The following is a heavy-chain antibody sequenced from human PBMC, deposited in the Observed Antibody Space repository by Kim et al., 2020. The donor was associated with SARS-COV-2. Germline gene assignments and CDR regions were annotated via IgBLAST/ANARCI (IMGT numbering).Heavy chain of an antibody. CDR3: ARGNVDDFWSGLGYYYGMDV. Sequence: GGSLRLSCAASGFTVSSNYMSWVRQAPGKGLEWVSVIYSGGSTYYADSVKGRFTISRDNSKNTLYLQMNSLRAEDTAVYYCARGNVDDFWSGLGYYYGMDVWGQGTTVTVSS. CDR2: IYSGGST. V-gene: IGHV3-53*01. CDR1: GFTVSSNY. J-gene: IGHJ6*02. D-gene: IGHD3-3*01.